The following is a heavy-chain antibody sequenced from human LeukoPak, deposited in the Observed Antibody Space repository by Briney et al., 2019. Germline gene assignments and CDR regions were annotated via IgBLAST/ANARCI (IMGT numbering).Heavy chain of an antibody. CDR3: ARGTQSGDSGTGMDV. CDR1: GFTFSSYN. V-gene: IGHV3-21*01. D-gene: IGHD4-17*01. CDR2: VSSSSSYI. Sequence: PGGSLRLSCVVSGFTFSSYNMNWVRQAPGKGLEWVSSVSSSSSYIYYADSVKGRFTISRDNAKSTLYLQMNSLRAEDTAVYYCARGTQSGDSGTGMDVWGQGTTVTVSS. J-gene: IGHJ6*02.